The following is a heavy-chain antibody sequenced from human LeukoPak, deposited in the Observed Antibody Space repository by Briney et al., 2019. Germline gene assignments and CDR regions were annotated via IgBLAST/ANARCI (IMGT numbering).Heavy chain of an antibody. V-gene: IGHV1-24*01. CDR1: GYTLTELS. D-gene: IGHD6-13*01. Sequence: GASVKVSCKVSGYTLTELSMHWVRQAPGKGLEWMGGFDPEDGETIYAQKFQGRVTMTEDTSTDTAYMELSSLRSEDTAVYYCATDNRIRIAAAGPTLDFGFDPWGQGTLVTVSS. CDR3: ATDNRIRIAAAGPTLDFGFDP. J-gene: IGHJ5*02. CDR2: FDPEDGET.